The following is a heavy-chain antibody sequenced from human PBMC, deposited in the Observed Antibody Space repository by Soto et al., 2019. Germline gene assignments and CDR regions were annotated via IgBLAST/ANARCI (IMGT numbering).Heavy chain of an antibody. CDR2: IAYSGDT. J-gene: IGHJ4*02. V-gene: IGHV4-30-4*01. CDR3: ARDFERTEIGH. Sequence: SSTXSLTGFVSVSYISGAYAYWFWIRKPPGKGLEWIGYIAYSGDTYYNPSLRRRVTISADRSENKFSLTLKSVTAADTAVYFCARDFERTEIGHWGKGT. D-gene: IGHD3-9*01. CDR1: VSYISGAYAY.